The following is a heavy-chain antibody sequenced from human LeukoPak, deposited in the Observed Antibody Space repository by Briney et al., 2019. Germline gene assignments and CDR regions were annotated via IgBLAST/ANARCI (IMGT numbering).Heavy chain of an antibody. CDR1: GFTFSSYG. J-gene: IGHJ3*02. CDR3: ANHQPLRYFDWYAFDI. CDR2: IRYDGSNK. Sequence: GGSLRLSCAASGFTFSSYGMHWVRQAPGKGLEWVAFIRYDGSNKYYADSVKGRFTISRDNSKNTLYLQMNSLRAEDTAVYYCANHQPLRYFDWYAFDIWGQGTMVTVSS. D-gene: IGHD3-9*01. V-gene: IGHV3-30*02.